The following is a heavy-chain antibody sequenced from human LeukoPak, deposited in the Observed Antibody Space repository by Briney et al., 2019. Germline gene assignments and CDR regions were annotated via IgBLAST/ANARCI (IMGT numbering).Heavy chain of an antibody. CDR1: GFTFSSYG. CDR2: ISYDGSNK. V-gene: IGHV3-30*18. Sequence: PGGSLGLSCAASGFTFSSYGMHWVRQAPGKGLEWVAVISYDGSNKYYADSVKGRFTISRDNSKNTLYLQMNSLRVEDTAVRYCAKDLVPLPGHNWFDPWGQGTLVTVSS. J-gene: IGHJ5*02. CDR3: AKDLVPLPGHNWFDP.